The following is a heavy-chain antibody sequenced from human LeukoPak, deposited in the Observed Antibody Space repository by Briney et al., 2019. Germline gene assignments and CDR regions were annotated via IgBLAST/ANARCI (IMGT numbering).Heavy chain of an antibody. V-gene: IGHV3-23*01. D-gene: IGHD3-3*01. J-gene: IGHJ4*02. Sequence: PGGSLRLSCAASGFTFSSYAMSWVRQAPGKGLEWVSAISDSGGSTYYADSVKGRFTISRDNSKNTLYLQMNSLRAEDTAVYYCAKTSYYDFWSGYYKGRYYFDYWGQGTLVTVSS. CDR2: ISDSGGST. CDR1: GFTFSSYA. CDR3: AKTSYYDFWSGYYKGRYYFDY.